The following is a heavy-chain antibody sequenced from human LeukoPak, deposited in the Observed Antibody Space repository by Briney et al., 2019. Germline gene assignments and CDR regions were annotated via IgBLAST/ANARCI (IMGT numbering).Heavy chain of an antibody. Sequence: GGSLRLSCAASGFIVSSNYMSWVRQAPGKGLEWVSVIYSGGRTYYADSVKGRFTISRDNSKNTVYLQMNSLRAEDTAVYYCTTGVMITFGGIIVFDYWGQGTLVTVSS. CDR2: IYSGGRT. J-gene: IGHJ4*02. V-gene: IGHV3-53*01. D-gene: IGHD3-16*02. CDR3: TTGVMITFGGIIVFDY. CDR1: GFIVSSNY.